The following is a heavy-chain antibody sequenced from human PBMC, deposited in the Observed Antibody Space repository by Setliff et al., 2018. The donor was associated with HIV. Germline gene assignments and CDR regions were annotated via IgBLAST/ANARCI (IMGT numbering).Heavy chain of an antibody. CDR1: GFTFRNYG. Sequence: PGGSLRLSCAASGFTFRNYGMHWVRQAPGKGLEWVAFIRLGGSDKFYADSVKGRFTISRDNSKNTLFLQMNSLRPEDTAVYYCAKPVVHHYYYMDVWGKGTTVTVSS. CDR2: IRLGGSDK. J-gene: IGHJ6*03. CDR3: AKPVVHHYYYMDV. D-gene: IGHD3-16*02. V-gene: IGHV3-30*02.